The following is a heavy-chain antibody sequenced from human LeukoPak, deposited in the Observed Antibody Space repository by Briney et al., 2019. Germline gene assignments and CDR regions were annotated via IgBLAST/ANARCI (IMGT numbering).Heavy chain of an antibody. J-gene: IGHJ4*02. D-gene: IGHD1-14*01. CDR1: GFTFSSYG. V-gene: IGHV3-30*02. CDR3: ARGELEPPRY. CDR2: IRYDGSNK. Sequence: PGGSLRLSCAASGFTFSSYGMHWVRQAPGKGLEWVAFIRYDGSNKYYADSVKGRFTISRDNSKNTLYLQMNSLRAEDTAVYYCARGELEPPRYWGQGTLVTVSS.